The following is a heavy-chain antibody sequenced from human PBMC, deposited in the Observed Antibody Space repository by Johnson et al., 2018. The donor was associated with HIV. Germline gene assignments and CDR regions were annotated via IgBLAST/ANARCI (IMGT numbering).Heavy chain of an antibody. D-gene: IGHD1-26*01. J-gene: IGHJ3*02. V-gene: IGHV3-20*04. CDR1: GFTFDDYG. Sequence: VQLVESGGGVVRPGGSLRLSCEASGFTFDDYGLSWVRQAPGKGLEWVSGMNWNGGSTGYADSVKGRCTISSDNAKGSLYLQMKSRRVEDTALYYCARGRPWGWELRRDAFDIWGQGTMVTVSS. CDR2: MNWNGGST. CDR3: ARGRPWGWELRRDAFDI.